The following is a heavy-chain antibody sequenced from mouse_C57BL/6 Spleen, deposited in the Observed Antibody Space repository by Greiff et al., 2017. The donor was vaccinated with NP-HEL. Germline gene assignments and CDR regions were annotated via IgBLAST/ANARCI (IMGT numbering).Heavy chain of an antibody. CDR2: IYPGDGDT. CDR3: ARIYYGSSLFGY. D-gene: IGHD1-1*01. V-gene: IGHV1-80*01. CDR1: GYAFSSYW. J-gene: IGHJ2*01. Sequence: QVQLKESGAELVKPGASVKISCKASGYAFSSYWMNWVKQRPGKGLEWIGQIYPGDGDTNYNGKFKGKATLTADKSSSTAYMQLSSLTSEDSAVYFCARIYYGSSLFGYWGKGTTLTVSS.